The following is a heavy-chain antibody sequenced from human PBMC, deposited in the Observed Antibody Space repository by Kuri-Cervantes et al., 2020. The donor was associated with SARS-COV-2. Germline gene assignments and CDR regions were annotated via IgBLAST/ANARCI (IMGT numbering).Heavy chain of an antibody. J-gene: IGHJ4*02. CDR3: ARVMSTSSIAARPRPYYFDY. CDR1: GGSISSGSYY. D-gene: IGHD6-6*01. CDR2: IYYSGST. V-gene: IGHV4-61*01. Sequence: ESLKISCTVSGGSISSGSYYWSWIRQPPGEGLEWIGYIYYSGSTNYNPSLKSRVTISVDTSKNQFSLKLSSVTAADTAVYYCARVMSTSSIAARPRPYYFDYWGQGTLVTVSS.